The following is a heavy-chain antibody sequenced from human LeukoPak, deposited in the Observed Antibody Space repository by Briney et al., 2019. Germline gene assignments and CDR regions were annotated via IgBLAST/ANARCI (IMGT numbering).Heavy chain of an antibody. CDR2: TKQDGSKK. V-gene: IGHV3-7*04. CDR3: TRVGYIDEGIDY. D-gene: IGHD5-24*01. CDR1: GFPFSSYW. J-gene: IGHJ4*02. Sequence: GGSLRLSCVASGFPFSSYWMTWVRQALGKGLEWVANTKQDGSKKSYVDSVKGRFTISRDNAKNSLYLQMNSLRAEDTAIYYCTRVGYIDEGIDYWGQGTLVTVSS.